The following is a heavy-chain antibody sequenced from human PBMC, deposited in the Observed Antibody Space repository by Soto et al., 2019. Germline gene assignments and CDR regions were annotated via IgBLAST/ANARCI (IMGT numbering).Heavy chain of an antibody. Sequence: EVQLVESGGGLVQPGGSLRLSCVASGYPFSSYWISWVRQAPGKGLEWVANIKEDGSKKKYVDSVKGRFIISRDNAKNSVFLQVNSLRVEDTAVYYCARPDARFTSTAYWGQGTLVYVSS. D-gene: IGHD2-2*01. CDR1: GYPFSSYW. J-gene: IGHJ4*02. CDR2: IKEDGSKK. V-gene: IGHV3-7*04. CDR3: ARPDARFTSTAY.